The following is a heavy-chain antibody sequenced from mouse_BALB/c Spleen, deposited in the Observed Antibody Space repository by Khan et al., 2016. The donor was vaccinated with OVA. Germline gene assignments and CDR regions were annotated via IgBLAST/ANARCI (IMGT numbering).Heavy chain of an antibody. Sequence: QVQLKESGPGLVAPSQSLSITCTVSGFSLTSYGVHWVRQPPGKGLEWLGVIWAGGSTNSNSAFMSRLSISKDNSKSQVFLKTNSLQTGDTAMYYCARHEDIWGQGTTLTVSS. V-gene: IGHV2-9*02. CDR2: IWAGGST. CDR3: ARHEDI. CDR1: GFSLTSYG. J-gene: IGHJ2*01.